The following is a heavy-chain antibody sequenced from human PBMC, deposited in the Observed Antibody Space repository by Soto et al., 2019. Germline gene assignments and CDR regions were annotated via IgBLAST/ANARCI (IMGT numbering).Heavy chain of an antibody. D-gene: IGHD3-10*01. V-gene: IGHV4-59*01. CDR2: IYNTGTT. CDR1: GGSMSSYY. CDR3: ARDRVDGSGSYWFVPQFIFDY. J-gene: IGHJ4*02. Sequence: SETLSLTCTVSGGSMSSYYWNWIRQPPGKGLEWIGYIYNTGTTNYNPSLKSRVTISVDTSKNQFSLKLRSVTAADTAVYYCARDRVDGSGSYWFVPQFIFDYWGQGTLVTVSS.